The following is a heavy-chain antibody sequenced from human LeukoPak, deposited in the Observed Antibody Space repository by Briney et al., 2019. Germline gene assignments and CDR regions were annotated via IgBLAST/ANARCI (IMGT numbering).Heavy chain of an antibody. J-gene: IGHJ4*02. CDR1: GYSISSGYY. CDR2: IYHSGST. Sequence: SETLSLTCTVSGYSISSGYYWGWIRQPPGKGLEWIGSIYHSGSTYYNPSLKSRVTISVDTSKNQFSLKLSSVTAADTAVYYCARDYGDYAYDYWGQGTLVTVSS. CDR3: ARDYGDYAYDY. D-gene: IGHD4-17*01. V-gene: IGHV4-38-2*02.